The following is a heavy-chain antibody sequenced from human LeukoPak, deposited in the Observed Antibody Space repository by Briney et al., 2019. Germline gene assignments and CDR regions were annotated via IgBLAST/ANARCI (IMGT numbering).Heavy chain of an antibody. CDR3: AREGQYYGSGNYSYGMDV. CDR1: GYTLTELS. Sequence: ASVKVSCKVSGYTLTELSMHWVRQAPGQGLEWMGWISAYNGNTNYAEKLQGRVTMTTDTSTSTAYMELRSLRSDDTAVYYCAREGQYYGSGNYSYGMDVWGQGTTVTVSS. V-gene: IGHV1-18*01. D-gene: IGHD3-10*01. CDR2: ISAYNGNT. J-gene: IGHJ6*02.